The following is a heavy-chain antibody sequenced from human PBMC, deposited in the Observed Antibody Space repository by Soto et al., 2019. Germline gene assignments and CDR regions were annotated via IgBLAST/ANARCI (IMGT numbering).Heavy chain of an antibody. D-gene: IGHD6-13*01. V-gene: IGHV4-31*03. CDR1: GGSITSGTYY. J-gene: IGHJ5*02. CDR3: ARLSITAAGGWFDP. Sequence: QVQLQESGPGLVKPSQTLSLTCTVSGGSITSGTYYWSWIRQHPGRGLELIGYLHYSGSTYYSPSLNSRVSMSVDTSKNQFSLNLSSVTAADTAMDYCARLSITAAGGWFDPWGQGTLVTASS. CDR2: LHYSGST.